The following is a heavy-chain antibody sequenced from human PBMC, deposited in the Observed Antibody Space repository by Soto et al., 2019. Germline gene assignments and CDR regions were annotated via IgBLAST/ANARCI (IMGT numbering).Heavy chain of an antibody. CDR3: ARGPYSSSSPTGIDY. J-gene: IGHJ4*02. D-gene: IGHD6-19*01. CDR2: ISSSGINK. V-gene: IGHV3-11*01. CDR1: GFTFSDCY. Sequence: GGSLRLSCAASGFTFSDCYMSWIRQAPGKGLEWLSYISSSGINKEYADSVKGRFTISRDNAKNSLYLQVNSLRADDTAVYYCARGPYSSSSPTGIDYWGQGTLVTDSS.